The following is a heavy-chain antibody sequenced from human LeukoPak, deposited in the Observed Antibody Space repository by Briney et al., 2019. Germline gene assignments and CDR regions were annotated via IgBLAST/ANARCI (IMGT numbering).Heavy chain of an antibody. J-gene: IGHJ6*02. V-gene: IGHV1-2*02. CDR3: ASTSDSSYYFYFGLDV. CDR2: TNPNSGGT. Sequence: ASVKVSCKASGYTFTGYYMYWVRQAPGQGLEWVGWTNPNSGGTTYAEKFQGRVTMTRDTSISTAYLELASLRSDDTALYYCASTSDSSYYFYFGLDVWGQGTTVTVSS. CDR1: GYTFTGYY.